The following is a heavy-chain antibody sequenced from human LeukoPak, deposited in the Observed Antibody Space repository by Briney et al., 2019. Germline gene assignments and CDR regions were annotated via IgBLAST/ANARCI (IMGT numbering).Heavy chain of an antibody. CDR1: GGSISSSSYY. CDR3: ARFDGSGSSYFDY. Sequence: PSETLSLTCTVSGGSISSSSYYWGWIRQPPGKGLVWIGSIYYSGGTYYNPSLKSRATISVDTSKNQFSLKLSSVTAADTAVYYCARFDGSGSSYFDYWGQGTLVTVSS. CDR2: IYYSGGT. J-gene: IGHJ4*02. V-gene: IGHV4-39*01. D-gene: IGHD3-10*01.